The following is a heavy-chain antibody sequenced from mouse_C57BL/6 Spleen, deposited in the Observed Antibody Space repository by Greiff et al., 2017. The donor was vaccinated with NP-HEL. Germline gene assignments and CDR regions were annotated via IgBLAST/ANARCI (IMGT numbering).Heavy chain of an antibody. J-gene: IGHJ4*01. D-gene: IGHD1-1*01. CDR2: IDPSDSET. CDR1: GYTFTSYW. V-gene: IGHV1-52*01. CDR3: ARREITTVVAGAMDY. Sequence: VQLQQPGAELVRPGSSVKLSCKASGYTFTSYWMHWVKQRPIQGLEWIGNIDPSDSETHYNQKFKDKATLTVDNSSSTAYMQLSSLTSEDSAVYYCARREITTVVAGAMDYWGQGTSVTVSS.